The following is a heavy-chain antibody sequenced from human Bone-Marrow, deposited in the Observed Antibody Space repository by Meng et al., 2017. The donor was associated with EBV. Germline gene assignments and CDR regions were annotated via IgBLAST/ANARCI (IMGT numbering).Heavy chain of an antibody. Sequence: QVQLVQSGAQGXXXXXSVKVSXXXAGYPFTSFYMHWVRQPPGQGLEWMGIINPSGGSTSYAQKFQGRVTMTRDTSTSTVYMELSSLRSEDTAVYYCAREGLVVAATHGRYYFDYWGQGTLVTVSS. J-gene: IGHJ4*02. CDR2: INPSGGST. CDR3: AREGLVVAATHGRYYFDY. V-gene: IGHV1-46*01. CDR1: GYPFTSFY. D-gene: IGHD2-15*01.